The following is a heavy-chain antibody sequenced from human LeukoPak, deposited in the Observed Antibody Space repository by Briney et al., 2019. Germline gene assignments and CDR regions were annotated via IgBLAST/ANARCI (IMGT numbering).Heavy chain of an antibody. J-gene: IGHJ6*02. Sequence: SETLSLTCAVYGGSFSGYYWSWIRQPPGKGLEWIGEINHSGSTNYNPSLKSRVTISVDTSKNQFSLKLSSVTAADTAVYYCARVTGKGYCSSTSCYLPYGMDVWGQGTTVTVSS. CDR1: GGSFSGYY. D-gene: IGHD2-2*01. V-gene: IGHV4-34*01. CDR2: INHSGST. CDR3: ARVTGKGYCSSTSCYLPYGMDV.